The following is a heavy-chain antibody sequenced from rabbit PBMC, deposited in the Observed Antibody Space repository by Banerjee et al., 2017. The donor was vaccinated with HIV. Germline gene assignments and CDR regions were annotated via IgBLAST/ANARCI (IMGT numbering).Heavy chain of an antibody. CDR2: IDGGSSGNT. J-gene: IGHJ3*01. V-gene: IGHV1S45*01. Sequence: QEQLEESGGGLVKPGASLTLTCTASGFTLSSYWMFWVRQAPGKGLEWIACIDGGSSGNTYYASWAKGRFTISKTSSTTVTLQMTSLTAADTATYFCARDNGGGAYYFRLWGQGTLVTVS. D-gene: IGHD2-1*01. CDR1: GFTLSSYW. CDR3: ARDNGGGAYYFRL.